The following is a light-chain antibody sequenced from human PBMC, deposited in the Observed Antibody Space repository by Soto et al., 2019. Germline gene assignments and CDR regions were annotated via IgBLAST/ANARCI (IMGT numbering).Light chain of an antibody. J-gene: IGLJ2*01. V-gene: IGLV2-14*01. CDR1: SNDIGANDY. Sequence: QYALTQPASVSGSPGQSITISCTGTSNDIGANDYVSWYQHHPGQAPKILIYEAANRPSGVSHRFSGSKSGNTASLTISGLQAEDEADYFCTSYTSTSSLVFGGGTKLTVL. CDR3: TSYTSTSSLV. CDR2: EAA.